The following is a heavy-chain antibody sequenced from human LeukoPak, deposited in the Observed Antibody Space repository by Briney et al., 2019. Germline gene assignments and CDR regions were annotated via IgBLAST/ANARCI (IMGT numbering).Heavy chain of an antibody. CDR2: IYYSGST. CDR1: GGSISSSSYY. J-gene: IGHJ4*02. D-gene: IGHD3-16*01. V-gene: IGHV4-39*07. CDR3: ARGIGAADF. Sequence: SETLSLTCTVSGGSISSSSYYWGWIRQPPGKGLEWIGSIYYSGSTYYNPSLKSRVTISVDTSKNQFSLKLSSVTAADTAVYYCARGIGAADFWGQGILVTVSS.